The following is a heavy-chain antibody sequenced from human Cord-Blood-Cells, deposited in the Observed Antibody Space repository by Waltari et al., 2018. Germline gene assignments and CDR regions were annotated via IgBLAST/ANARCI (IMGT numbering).Heavy chain of an antibody. CDR2: ISGDGGST. J-gene: IGHJ4*02. CDR3: AKDGPNSSGWNGGDY. Sequence: EVQLVESGGGVVQPGGSLRLSCAASGFTFADYAMHCVRHAPGKGLEWVSLISGDGGSTYYADSVKGRFTISRDNSKNSLYLQMNSLRTEDTALYYCAKDGPNSSGWNGGDYWGQGTLVTVSS. CDR1: GFTFADYA. D-gene: IGHD6-19*01. V-gene: IGHV3-43*02.